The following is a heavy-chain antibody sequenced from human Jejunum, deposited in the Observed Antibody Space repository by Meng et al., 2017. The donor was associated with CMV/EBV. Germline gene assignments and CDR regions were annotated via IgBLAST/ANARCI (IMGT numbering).Heavy chain of an antibody. CDR1: GYSLTDFY. Sequence: QVQLVQPGAEVKKPGASVQVSCKTSGYSLTDFYIHWVRQAPGQGLEWMGGIIPILGIANYAQKFQGRVTITADKSTSTAYMELSSLRSEDTAVYYCAREIVVVPAALNWFDPWGQGTLVTVSS. V-gene: IGHV1-69*10. D-gene: IGHD2-2*01. CDR3: AREIVVVPAALNWFDP. J-gene: IGHJ5*02. CDR2: IIPILGIA.